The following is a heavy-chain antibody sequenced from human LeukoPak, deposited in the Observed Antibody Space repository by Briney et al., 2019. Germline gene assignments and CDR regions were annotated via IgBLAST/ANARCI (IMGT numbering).Heavy chain of an antibody. Sequence: GASVKVSCKASGYTFTGYYMHWVRQAPGQGLEWMGWINPNSGDTNYAQNFQGRVTMTRGTSINTAYMELSSLRSDDTAVYYCARIKWAAANDWGQGTLVTVSS. J-gene: IGHJ4*02. D-gene: IGHD6-13*01. CDR1: GYTFTGYY. CDR2: INPNSGDT. CDR3: ARIKWAAAND. V-gene: IGHV1-2*02.